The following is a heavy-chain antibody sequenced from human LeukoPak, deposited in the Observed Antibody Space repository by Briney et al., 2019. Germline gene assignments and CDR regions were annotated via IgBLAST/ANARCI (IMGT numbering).Heavy chain of an antibody. J-gene: IGHJ4*02. CDR2: ISGSGGTT. V-gene: IGHV3-23*01. CDR1: GFTFSSSG. CDR3: AKGWEYYDRSGWDY. Sequence: PGGSLRLSCAAPGFTFSSSGMSWVRQAPGKGLEWVSAISGSGGTTYYADSVKGRFTISRDNSKNTLYLQMNSLRAEDTAVYYCAKGWEYYDRSGWDYWGQGTLVTVSS. D-gene: IGHD3-9*01.